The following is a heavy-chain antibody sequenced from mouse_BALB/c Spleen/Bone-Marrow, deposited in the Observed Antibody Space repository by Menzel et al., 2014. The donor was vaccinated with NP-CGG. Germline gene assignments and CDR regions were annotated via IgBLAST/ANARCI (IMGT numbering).Heavy chain of an antibody. Sequence: VQVVESGPELVRPGVSVKISCKGSGYTFTDYAMHWVKQSHAKSLEWIGVISTYSGNTNYNQKFKGKATMTVDKSSSSAYMELARLTSEDSAIYYCTRYRYDGYAMDYWGQGTSVTVSS. CDR2: ISTYSGNT. CDR3: TRYRYDGYAMDY. V-gene: IGHV1-67*01. D-gene: IGHD2-14*01. J-gene: IGHJ4*01. CDR1: GYTFTDYA.